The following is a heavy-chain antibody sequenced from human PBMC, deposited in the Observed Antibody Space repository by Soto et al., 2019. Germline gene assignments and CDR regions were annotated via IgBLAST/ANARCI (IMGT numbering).Heavy chain of an antibody. D-gene: IGHD2-15*01. CDR1: GYTFTGYY. CDR2: INPNSGGT. V-gene: IGHV1-2*04. Sequence: ASVKVSCKAAGYTFTGYYMHWVRQAPGQGLEWMGWINPNSGGTNYAQKFQGWVTMTRDTSISTAYMELSRLRSDDTAVYYCARGGFLKDIVVVVAPFDPWGQGTLVTVSS. CDR3: ARGGFLKDIVVVVAPFDP. J-gene: IGHJ5*02.